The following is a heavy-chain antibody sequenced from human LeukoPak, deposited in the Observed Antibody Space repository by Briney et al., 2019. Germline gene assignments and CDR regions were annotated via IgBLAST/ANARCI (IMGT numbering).Heavy chain of an antibody. V-gene: IGHV3-30-3*01. D-gene: IGHD5-18*01. CDR2: ISYDGSNK. Sequence: PGGSLRLSCAASGFTFSSYAMHWVRQAPGKGLEWVAVISYDGSNKYYADSVKGRFTISRDNSKNTLYLQMNSLRAEDTAVYYCARDRRIQLNVFDYWGQGTLVTVSS. J-gene: IGHJ4*02. CDR3: ARDRRIQLNVFDY. CDR1: GFTFSSYA.